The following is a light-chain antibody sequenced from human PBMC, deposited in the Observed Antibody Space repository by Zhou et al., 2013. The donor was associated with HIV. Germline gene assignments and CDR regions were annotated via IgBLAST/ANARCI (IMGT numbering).Light chain of an antibody. V-gene: IGKV3-15*01. CDR1: RVLAAN. CDR3: QQYNNWPLALS. Sequence: EIVMTQSPATPVCVSRGKEPPSPAGPVRVLAANLAWYQQKPGQAPRLLIYGASTRATGIPARFSGSGSGTEFTLTISSLQSEDFAVYYCQQYNNWPLALSFGQGTKLEIK. CDR2: GAS. J-gene: IGKJ2*03.